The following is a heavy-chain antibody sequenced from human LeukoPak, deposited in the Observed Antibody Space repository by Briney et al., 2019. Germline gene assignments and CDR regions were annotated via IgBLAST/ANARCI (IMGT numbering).Heavy chain of an antibody. D-gene: IGHD1-1*01. J-gene: IGHJ6*02. V-gene: IGHV4-4*07. CDR2: IYSSGST. Sequence: TSETLSLTCTVSGGSISSYYWSWIRQPAGKGLEWIGRIYSSGSTNYNPSLKSRVTISVDTSKNQFSLKLSSVTAADTAVYYCARDRFPTGTVPYYYYYGMDVWGQGTTVTVSS. CDR3: ARDRFPTGTVPYYYYYGMDV. CDR1: GGSISSYY.